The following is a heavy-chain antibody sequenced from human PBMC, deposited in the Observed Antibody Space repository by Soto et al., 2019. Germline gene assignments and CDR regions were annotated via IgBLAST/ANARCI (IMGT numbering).Heavy chain of an antibody. CDR3: ARESRVRPQLHEIVVVPAANYYYYYMDV. V-gene: IGHV3-11*01. CDR1: GFTFSDYY. Sequence: GGSLRLSCAASGFTFSDYYMSWIRQAPGKGLEWVSYISSSGSTIYYADSVKGRFTISRDNAKNSLYLQMNSLRAEDTAVYYCARESRVRPQLHEIVVVPAANYYYYYMDVWGKGTTVTVSS. J-gene: IGHJ6*03. D-gene: IGHD2-2*01. CDR2: ISSSGSTI.